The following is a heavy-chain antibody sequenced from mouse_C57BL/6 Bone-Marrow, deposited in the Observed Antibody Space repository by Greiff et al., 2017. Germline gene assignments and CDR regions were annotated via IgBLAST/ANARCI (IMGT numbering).Heavy chain of an antibody. J-gene: IGHJ4*01. CDR1: GYTFTDYN. CDR3: ARDYYGSPYYYAMDY. CDR2: INPNNGGT. Sequence: EVKLMESGPELVKPGASVKMSCKASGYTFTDYNMHWVKQSHGKSLEWIGYINPNNGGTSYNQKFKGKATLTVNKSSSTAYMELRSLTSEDSAVYYCARDYYGSPYYYAMDYWGQGTSVTVSS. D-gene: IGHD1-1*01. V-gene: IGHV1-22*01.